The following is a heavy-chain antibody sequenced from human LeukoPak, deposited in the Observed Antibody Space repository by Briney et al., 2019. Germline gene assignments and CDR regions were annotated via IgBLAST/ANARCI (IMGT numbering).Heavy chain of an antibody. Sequence: QPGGSLRLSCAASGFTFSSYAMPWVRQAPGKGLEWVAVISYDGSNKYYADSAKGRFTISRDNSKNTLYLQMNSLRAEDTAVYYCAREGGGYEREFDYWGQGTLVTVSS. V-gene: IGHV3-30-3*01. J-gene: IGHJ4*02. CDR1: GFTFSSYA. CDR2: ISYDGSNK. CDR3: AREGGGYEREFDY. D-gene: IGHD5-12*01.